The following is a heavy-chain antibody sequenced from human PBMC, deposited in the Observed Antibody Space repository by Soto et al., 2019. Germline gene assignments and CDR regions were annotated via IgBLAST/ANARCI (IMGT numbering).Heavy chain of an antibody. V-gene: IGHV3-72*01. CDR2: IRNKPNSYTT. J-gene: IGHJ4*02. CDR1: GFTFSDHY. CDR3: VRVTISSGWKALDY. Sequence: VGSPRHSYAASGFTFSDHYMDWVRPAPGEGLEWVGRIRNKPNSYTTEYAASVKGRFTISRDDSENSLYLQMDSLKTEDTAVYYCVRVTISSGWKALDYWGRGTLVTVSS. D-gene: IGHD6-19*01.